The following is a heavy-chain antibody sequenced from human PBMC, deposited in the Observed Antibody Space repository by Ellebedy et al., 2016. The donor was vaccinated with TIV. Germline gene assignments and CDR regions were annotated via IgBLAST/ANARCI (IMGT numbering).Heavy chain of an antibody. CDR3: ARTLEYGDNYYLDY. CDR2: IVAGSGNT. V-gene: IGHV1-3*01. D-gene: IGHD4-23*01. J-gene: IGHJ4*02. Sequence: ASVKVSXXGSGSSFTAFTIHWLRQAPGQRLEWMGWIVAGSGNTRSSQRFQGRVSFTRDASARISYMFLSSLRSEDTAVYYCARTLEYGDNYYLDYWGQGTLVTVSS. CDR1: GSSFTAFT.